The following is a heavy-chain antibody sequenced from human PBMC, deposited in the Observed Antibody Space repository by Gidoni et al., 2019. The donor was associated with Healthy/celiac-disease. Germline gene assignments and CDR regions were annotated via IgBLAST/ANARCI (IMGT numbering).Heavy chain of an antibody. D-gene: IGHD3-10*01. V-gene: IGHV3-23*01. CDR3: AKSSLWFGDGWFDP. J-gene: IGHJ5*02. Sequence: EVQLLESGGGLVQPGGSLSLSCAASGVTFSSYSMSWVRQAPGKRLEWVSAVSGSGGNTYFADSVKSRFTISRDNSKNTLYLQMNSLRAEDTAVYYCAKSSLWFGDGWFDPWGQGTMVTVSS. CDR1: GVTFSSYS. CDR2: VSGSGGNT.